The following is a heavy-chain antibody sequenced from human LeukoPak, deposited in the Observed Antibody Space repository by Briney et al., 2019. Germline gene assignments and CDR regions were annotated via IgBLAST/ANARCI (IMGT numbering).Heavy chain of an antibody. CDR1: GYTFTSYD. J-gene: IGHJ5*02. CDR3: ARAQYDFWSGYSNWFDP. D-gene: IGHD3-3*01. CDR2: MNPNSGNT. Sequence: ASVEVSCKASGYTFTSYDINWVRQATGQGLEWMGWMNPNSGNTGYAQKFQGRVTVTRNTSISTAYMELSSLRSEDTAVYYCARAQYDFWSGYSNWFDPWGQGTLVTVSS. V-gene: IGHV1-8*03.